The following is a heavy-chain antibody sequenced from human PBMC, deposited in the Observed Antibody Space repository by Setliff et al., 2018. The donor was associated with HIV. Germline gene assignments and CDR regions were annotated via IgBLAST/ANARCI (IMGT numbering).Heavy chain of an antibody. CDR3: ASTASGWFDAFDI. V-gene: IGHV4-4*07. D-gene: IGHD6-19*01. J-gene: IGHJ3*02. Sequence: SETLSLTCTVSGGSISSYYWSWIRLPAGKGLEWIGQIHTTGSTNYNPSLETRLTISVDTSKNQFSLKLSSVTAADTAVYYCASTASGWFDAFDIWGQGTMVT. CDR2: IHTTGST. CDR1: GGSISSYY.